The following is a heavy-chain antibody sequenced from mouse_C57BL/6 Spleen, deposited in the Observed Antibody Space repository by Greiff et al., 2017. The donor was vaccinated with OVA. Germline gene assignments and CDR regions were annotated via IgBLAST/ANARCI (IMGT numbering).Heavy chain of an antibody. CDR3: ARVVYYAMDY. CDR2: INPSTGGT. Sequence: EVNLVESGPELVKPGASVKISCKASGYSFTGYYMNWVKQSPEKSLEWIGEINPSTGGTTYNQKFKAKATLTVDKSSSTAYMQLKSLTSEDAAVYYCARVVYYAMDYWGQGTSVTVSS. CDR1: GYSFTGYY. V-gene: IGHV1-42*01. J-gene: IGHJ4*01.